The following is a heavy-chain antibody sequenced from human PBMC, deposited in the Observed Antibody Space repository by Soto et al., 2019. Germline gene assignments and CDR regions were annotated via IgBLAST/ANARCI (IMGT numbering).Heavy chain of an antibody. CDR3: ATLALLLWFGELFEGSWFDP. D-gene: IGHD3-10*01. J-gene: IGHJ5*02. CDR1: GYTLTELS. V-gene: IGHV1-24*01. Sequence: QVQLVQSGAEVKKPGASVKVSCKVSGYTLTELSMHWVRQAPGKGLEWMGGFDPEDGETIYAQKIQGRVTMTEDTSTDTTYMELSSLRSEDTAVYYCATLALLLWFGELFEGSWFDPWGQGTLVTVSS. CDR2: FDPEDGET.